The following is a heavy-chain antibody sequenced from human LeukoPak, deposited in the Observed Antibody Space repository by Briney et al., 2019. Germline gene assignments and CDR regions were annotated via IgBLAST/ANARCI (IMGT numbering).Heavy chain of an antibody. CDR1: GFTFSSYG. D-gene: IGHD1-1*01. CDR3: AKSLFTSATGTGRAFHI. V-gene: IGHV3-23*01. J-gene: IGHJ3*02. Sequence: GGSLRLSCAASGFTFSSYGMHWVRQAPGKGLEWVSAISGSGGSTYYADSVKGRFTISRDNSKNTLYLQMTSLRAEDTAEYYCAKSLFTSATGTGRAFHIWGQGTMVTVSS. CDR2: ISGSGGST.